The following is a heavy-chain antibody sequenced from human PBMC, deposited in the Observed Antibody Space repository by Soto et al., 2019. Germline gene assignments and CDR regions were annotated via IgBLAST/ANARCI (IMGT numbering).Heavy chain of an antibody. CDR1: GGSISSSNW. Sequence: SETLSLTCAVSGGSISSSNWWRRVRQPPGKGLEWIGVIYHSGSTNYNPSLKSRVTISVDKSKNQFSPKLSSLTAADTAVYYCAREPRAYYGSGSYSGYYFDYWGQGTLVT. CDR2: IYHSGST. J-gene: IGHJ4*02. D-gene: IGHD3-10*01. CDR3: AREPRAYYGSGSYSGYYFDY. V-gene: IGHV4-4*02.